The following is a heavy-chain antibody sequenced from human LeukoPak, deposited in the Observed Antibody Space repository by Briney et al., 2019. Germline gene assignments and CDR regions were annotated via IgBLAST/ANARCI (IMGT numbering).Heavy chain of an antibody. Sequence: GGSLRLSCAASGFTFRSYWMSWVRQAPGKGLEWVANIKTDGSEKYYVDSVKGRFTISRDNAKDSLSLQMNSLRAEDTAVYYCAKDRYYYDSSGYYGFDYFDYWGQGTLVTVSS. CDR1: GFTFRSYW. V-gene: IGHV3-7*01. D-gene: IGHD3-22*01. CDR3: AKDRYYYDSSGYYGFDYFDY. CDR2: IKTDGSEK. J-gene: IGHJ4*02.